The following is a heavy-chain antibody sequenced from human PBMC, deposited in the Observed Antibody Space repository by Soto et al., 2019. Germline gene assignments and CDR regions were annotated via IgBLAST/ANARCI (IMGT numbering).Heavy chain of an antibody. CDR2: ISAHRGHT. J-gene: IGHJ4*02. V-gene: IGHV1-18*01. CDR3: PRDGAQWDQRACDN. CDR1: GHISGHYG. D-gene: IGHD1-26*01. Sequence: QVQLVQSAPELTKPGASVKVSCRVSGHISGHYGISWVRLRAGQGLEWMGWISAHRGHTNYAHKFRGRVTMTTDPSPATVSMEWTNLLSDDSGVCFCPRDGAQWDQRACDNRGQGTLVTVSS.